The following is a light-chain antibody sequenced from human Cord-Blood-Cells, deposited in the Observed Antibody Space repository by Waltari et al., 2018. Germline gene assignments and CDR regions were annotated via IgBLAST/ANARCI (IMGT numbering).Light chain of an antibody. J-gene: IGLJ3*02. CDR1: SSDVGGYNY. V-gene: IGLV2-14*01. Sequence: QSALTQPASVSGSPGQSITISCTGTSSDVGGYNYVSWYQQHPGKAPKLMIYEVSNRPSGVFNRFSGSKSGNPASLTISGLQAEDEADYYCSSYTSSSTWVFGGGTKLTVL. CDR3: SSYTSSSTWV. CDR2: EVS.